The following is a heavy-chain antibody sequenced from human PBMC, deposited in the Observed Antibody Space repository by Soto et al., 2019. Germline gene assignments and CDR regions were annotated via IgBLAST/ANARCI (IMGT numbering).Heavy chain of an antibody. Sequence: EVQLVESGGGLVQPGGSLRLSCAASGFTFSDHYMDWVRQAPGKGLEWVGRSRNKANSYSTEYAASVKGRCTISRDESKNSLYLQMNRLKTEDTAVYYCARFSGSYTRGLDYWGQGTLVTVSS. CDR2: SRNKANSYST. J-gene: IGHJ4*02. D-gene: IGHD1-26*01. CDR3: ARFSGSYTRGLDY. CDR1: GFTFSDHY. V-gene: IGHV3-72*01.